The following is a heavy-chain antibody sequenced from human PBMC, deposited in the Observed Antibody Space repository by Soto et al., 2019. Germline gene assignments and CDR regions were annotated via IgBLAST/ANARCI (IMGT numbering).Heavy chain of an antibody. D-gene: IGHD2-2*02. J-gene: IGHJ5*02. Sequence: PSETLSLTCTVSGSSISSYYWSWIRQPAGKGLEWIGRIYTSGSTNYNPSLKSRVTMSVDTSKNQFSLKLSSVTAADTAVYYCARDHIVVVPAAILGWFDPWGQGTLVTVSS. CDR1: GSSISSYY. CDR2: IYTSGST. CDR3: ARDHIVVVPAAILGWFDP. V-gene: IGHV4-4*07.